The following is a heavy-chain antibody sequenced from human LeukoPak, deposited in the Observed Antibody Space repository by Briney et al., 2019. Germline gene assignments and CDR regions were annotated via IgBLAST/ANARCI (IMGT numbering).Heavy chain of an antibody. CDR3: AKDRGGITWLFDY. J-gene: IGHJ4*02. D-gene: IGHD1-20*01. CDR1: GFTVSSNY. V-gene: IGHV3-66*02. Sequence: GGSLRLSCAASGFTVSSNYMSWVRQAPWKGLEWVSVIYSGGSTYYADSVKGRFTISRDNSKNTLYLQMNSLRPEDTAVYYCAKDRGGITWLFDYWGQGTLVTVSS. CDR2: IYSGGST.